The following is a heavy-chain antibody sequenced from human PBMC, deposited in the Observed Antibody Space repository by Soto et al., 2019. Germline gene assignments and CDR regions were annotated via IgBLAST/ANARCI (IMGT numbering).Heavy chain of an antibody. CDR3: ARKGYSSSWYRYYYYGMDV. D-gene: IGHD6-13*01. Sequence: SETLSLTCTVSGGSISSGGYYWSWIRQHPGKGLEWIGYTYYSGITYYNPSLKSRVTISVDTSKNQFSLKLSSVTAADTAVYYCARKGYSSSWYRYYYYGMDVWGQGTTVTVSS. CDR1: GGSISSGGYY. CDR2: TYYSGIT. J-gene: IGHJ6*02. V-gene: IGHV4-31*03.